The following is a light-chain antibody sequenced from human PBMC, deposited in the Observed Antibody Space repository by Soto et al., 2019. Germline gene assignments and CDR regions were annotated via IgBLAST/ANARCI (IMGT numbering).Light chain of an antibody. J-gene: IGKJ5*01. V-gene: IGKV1-39*01. Sequence: DIQMTQSPSSLSTSVGDRVTITCRASQRINIYLNWYRQKPGKAPELLIYSASNLQSGVPSRFSGSGSGTDFTLTISSLQHEDVATYYCQQSFSTPTFGQGTRLDIK. CDR1: QRINIY. CDR3: QQSFSTPT. CDR2: SAS.